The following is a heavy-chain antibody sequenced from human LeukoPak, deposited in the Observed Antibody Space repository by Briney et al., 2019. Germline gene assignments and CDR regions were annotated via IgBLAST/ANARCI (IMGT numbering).Heavy chain of an antibody. D-gene: IGHD3-16*01. J-gene: IGHJ6*04. CDR1: GFTFSNAW. V-gene: IGHV3-15*01. CDR3: GGRRV. CDR2: IKSKTDGGTT. Sequence: PGGSLRLSCAGSGFTFSNAWMTWVRQAPGTGLEWVGRIKSKTDGGTTDYAAHVEGRFTISRDDSKNMVYLDMNSLKTEDTAVYYCGGRRVWGNGTVVTVSS.